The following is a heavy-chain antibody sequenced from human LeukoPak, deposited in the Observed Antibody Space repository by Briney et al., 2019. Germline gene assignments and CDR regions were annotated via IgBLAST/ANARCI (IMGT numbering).Heavy chain of an antibody. CDR1: GFTFSSYA. D-gene: IGHD1-26*01. CDR3: AKAIQLIVGATTL. CDR2: ISGSGGST. V-gene: IGHV3-23*01. J-gene: IGHJ4*02. Sequence: PGGSLRLSCAASGFTFSSYAMSWVRQAPGKGLEWVSAISGSGGSTYYADSVKGWFTISRDNSKNTLYLQMNSLRAEDTAVYYCAKAIQLIVGATTLWGQGTLVTASS.